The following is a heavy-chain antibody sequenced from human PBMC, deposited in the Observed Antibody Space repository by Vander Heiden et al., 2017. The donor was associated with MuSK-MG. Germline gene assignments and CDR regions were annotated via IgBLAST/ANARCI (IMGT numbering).Heavy chain of an antibody. CDR2: ISYDGNNK. V-gene: IGHV3-30*18. CDR3: AKVRDSSSWYGWNDY. J-gene: IGHJ4*02. CDR1: RFNSSSYG. Sequence: QVQLVESGGGVVQPGRSLSRSCAASRFNSSSYGMHWVRQAPGKGLEWVAVISYDGNNKYYADSVKGRFTISRDYSKNTLYLQINSLRAEDTAVYYCAKVRDSSSWYGWNDYWGQGTLVTVSS. D-gene: IGHD6-13*01.